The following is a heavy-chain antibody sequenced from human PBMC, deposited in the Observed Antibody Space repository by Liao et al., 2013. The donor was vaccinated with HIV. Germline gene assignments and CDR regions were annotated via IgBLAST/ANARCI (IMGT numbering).Heavy chain of an antibody. CDR2: MDYRGTT. CDR1: GASISSSSYY. CDR3: AREFPLIPRHRFFDS. J-gene: IGHJ4*02. D-gene: IGHD6-6*01. Sequence: QLQLQESGPGLVKPSETLSLTCTVSGASISSSSYYWGWIRQPPGKGLEWIGSMDYRGTTYDNPSLRSRVTISVDTSKNQLSLNLTSVTSADAAIYYCAREFPLIPRHRFFDSWAQGTLVTVSS. V-gene: IGHV4-39*07.